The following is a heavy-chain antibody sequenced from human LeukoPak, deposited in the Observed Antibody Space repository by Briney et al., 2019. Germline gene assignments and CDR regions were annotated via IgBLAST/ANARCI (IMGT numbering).Heavy chain of an antibody. J-gene: IGHJ3*02. CDR3: AKDRDFSSGYDGFDI. V-gene: IGHV3-23*01. Sequence: PGGSLRLSCAASGFTFSSYAMSWVRQAPGKGLEWVSAISGSGGSTYYADSVKGRFTISRDTSKNTLYLQMNSLRAEDTAVYYGAKDRDFSSGYDGFDIWGQGTMVTVSS. D-gene: IGHD3-3*01. CDR1: GFTFSSYA. CDR2: ISGSGGST.